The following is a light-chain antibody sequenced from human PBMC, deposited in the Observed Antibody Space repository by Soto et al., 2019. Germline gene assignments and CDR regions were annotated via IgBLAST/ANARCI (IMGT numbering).Light chain of an antibody. V-gene: IGLV2-14*03. CDR1: SSDVGGYNY. CDR3: SSYTTSSTVI. CDR2: DVS. Sequence: ALTQPASVSGSPGQSITISCTGTSSDVGGYNYVSWYQHHPGKAPKLMIYDVSNRPSGVSSRFSGSKSGNTASLTISGLQAEDEADYYCSSYTTSSTVIFGGGTKLTVL. J-gene: IGLJ2*01.